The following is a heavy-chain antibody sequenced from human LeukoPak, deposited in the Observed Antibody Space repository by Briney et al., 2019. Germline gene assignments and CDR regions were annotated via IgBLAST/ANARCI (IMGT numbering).Heavy chain of an antibody. Sequence: SETLSLTCTVSGVSISSYYWGWIRQPPGKGLEWIGYIYYSGSTNYNPSLKSRVTISVDTSKNQFSLKLSSVTAADTAVYYCAKNTWELLQWGQGTLVTVSS. CDR1: GVSISSYY. J-gene: IGHJ4*02. CDR3: AKNTWELLQ. CDR2: IYYSGST. V-gene: IGHV4-59*01. D-gene: IGHD1-26*01.